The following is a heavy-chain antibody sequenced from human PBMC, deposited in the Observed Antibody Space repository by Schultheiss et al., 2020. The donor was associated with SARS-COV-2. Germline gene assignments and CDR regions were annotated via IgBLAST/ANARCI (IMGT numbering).Heavy chain of an antibody. J-gene: IGHJ4*02. D-gene: IGHD3-3*01. CDR2: IWYDGSNK. CDR3: AKDGDYDFWSGYYAPWGY. Sequence: GGSLRLSCAASGFTFSSYGMHWVRQAPGKGLEWVAVIWYDGSNKYYADSVKGRFTISRDNSKNTLYLQMNSLRAEDTAVYYCAKDGDYDFWSGYYAPWGYWGQGTLVTVSS. CDR1: GFTFSSYG. V-gene: IGHV3-33*06.